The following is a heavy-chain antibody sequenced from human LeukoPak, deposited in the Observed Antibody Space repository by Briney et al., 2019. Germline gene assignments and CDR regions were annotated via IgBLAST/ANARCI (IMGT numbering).Heavy chain of an antibody. Sequence: ASVKVSCKASGYTFTSYGISWVRQAPGQGLEWMGWIGAYNGNTNYAQNLQGRVTMTTDTSTSTAYMELRSLRSDDTAVYYCARDEEDRSSSWYGYFDYWGQGTLVTVSS. D-gene: IGHD6-13*01. CDR2: IGAYNGNT. J-gene: IGHJ4*02. CDR1: GYTFTSYG. CDR3: ARDEEDRSSSWYGYFDY. V-gene: IGHV1-18*01.